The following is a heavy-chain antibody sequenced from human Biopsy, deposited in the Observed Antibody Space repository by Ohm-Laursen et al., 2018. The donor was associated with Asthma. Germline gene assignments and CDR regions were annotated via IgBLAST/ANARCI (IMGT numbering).Heavy chain of an antibody. CDR2: INSVFGTT. D-gene: IGHD2-2*01. CDR1: GGTFNTYV. V-gene: IGHV1-69*13. Sequence: SVKVSCKPLGGTFNTYVIGWVRQAPGQGLEWMGGINSVFGTTTYPQKFQDRVTITADDSTSTVYMELSSLRSEDTAVYYCARKAGSCISRTCYSLDYWGQGTLVTVS. CDR3: ARKAGSCISRTCYSLDY. J-gene: IGHJ4*02.